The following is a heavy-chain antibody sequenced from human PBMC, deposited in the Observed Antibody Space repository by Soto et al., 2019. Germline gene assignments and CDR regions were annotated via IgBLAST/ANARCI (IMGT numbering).Heavy chain of an antibody. J-gene: IGHJ4*02. CDR3: AKLTTGYYDY. CDR2: ISGSGDNT. CDR1: GFTFRHYA. Sequence: XGSLRLSCVAAGFTFRHYAMSWVRQAPGKGLEWVSGISGSGDNTYYGDSVKGRFTISRDNSKNTLYVQMNSLRAEDTAVYYCAKLTTGYYDYWGQGTLVTVSS. D-gene: IGHD4-17*01. V-gene: IGHV3-23*01.